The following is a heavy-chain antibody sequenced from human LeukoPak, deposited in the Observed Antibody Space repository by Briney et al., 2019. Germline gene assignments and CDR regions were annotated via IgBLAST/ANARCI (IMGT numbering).Heavy chain of an antibody. CDR2: IYTSGST. J-gene: IGHJ6*02. D-gene: IGHD2-2*01. V-gene: IGHV4-61*02. CDR3: ARGTFYCSGTSCYRGIYYYYGMDV. Sequence: SETLSLTCTVSGGSISSGSYYWSWIRQPAGKGLEWIGRIYTSGSTNYNPSLKSRVTISVDTSKNQFSLKLSSVTAADTAVYYCARGTFYCSGTSCYRGIYYYYGMDVWGQGTTVTVSS. CDR1: GGSISSGSYY.